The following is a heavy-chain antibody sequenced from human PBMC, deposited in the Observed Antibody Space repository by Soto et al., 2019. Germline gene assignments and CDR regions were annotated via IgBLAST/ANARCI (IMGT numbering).Heavy chain of an antibody. J-gene: IGHJ4*02. CDR2: ISYDGSNT. CDR1: GFTFSNYG. V-gene: IGHV3-30*18. D-gene: IGHD1-26*01. CDR3: AKDRVGTTYYFDN. Sequence: QVQLVESGGGVVQPGRSLRLSCAASGFTFSNYGMHWVRQAPGKGLEWVAIISYDGSNTYFADSVQGRFTISRDNYKNTLYLQMNSLRAEDTAVYYCAKDRVGTTYYFDNWGQGTLVTVSS.